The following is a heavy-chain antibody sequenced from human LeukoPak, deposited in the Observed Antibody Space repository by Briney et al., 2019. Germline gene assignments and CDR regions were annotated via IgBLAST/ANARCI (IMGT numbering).Heavy chain of an antibody. D-gene: IGHD4-17*01. Sequence: PGGTLRLSCAASGFTFSSYGMHWVRQAPGKGLEWVAFIHYDGRNKYYGDSVKGRFSISRDNSQNTLYLQMNSLRAEDTAVYYCASLYGDYNYWGQGTLVTVSS. CDR2: IHYDGRNK. CDR3: ASLYGDYNY. V-gene: IGHV3-30*02. J-gene: IGHJ4*02. CDR1: GFTFSSYG.